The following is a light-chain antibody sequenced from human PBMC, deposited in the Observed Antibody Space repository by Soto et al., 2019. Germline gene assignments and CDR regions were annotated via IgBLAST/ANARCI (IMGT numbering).Light chain of an antibody. V-gene: IGKV2-30*02. CDR3: MQGTHWPTT. CDR2: KVS. J-gene: IGKJ5*01. Sequence: DVVMTQSPLSLPVTLGQPAWISFMSSQSLVHSDGIAYFSWFQQRPGRSPRRLIYKVSNRDSGVPARFSGSGSGTDFALKISRVEAEDVGVYYCMQGTHWPTTFGQGTRLEIK. CDR1: QSLVHSDGIAY.